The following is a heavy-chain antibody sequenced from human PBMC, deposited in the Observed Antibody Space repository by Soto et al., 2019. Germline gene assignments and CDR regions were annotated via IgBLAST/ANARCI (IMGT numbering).Heavy chain of an antibody. CDR2: ISGSGGST. Sequence: HPGGSLRLSCAASGFTFSSYAMSWVRQAPGKGLEWVSAISGSGGSTYYADSVKGRFTISRDNSKNTLYLQMNSLRAEDTAEYYCAKAQYSSSWYPFDFDYWGQGTLVTVSS. J-gene: IGHJ4*02. CDR3: AKAQYSSSWYPFDFDY. D-gene: IGHD6-13*01. CDR1: GFTFSSYA. V-gene: IGHV3-23*01.